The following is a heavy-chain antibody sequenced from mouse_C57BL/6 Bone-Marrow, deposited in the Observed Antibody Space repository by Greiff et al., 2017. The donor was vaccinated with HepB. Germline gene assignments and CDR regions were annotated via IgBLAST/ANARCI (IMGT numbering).Heavy chain of an antibody. D-gene: IGHD1-1*01. CDR1: GFTFSDYY. Sequence: EVQVVESGGGLVQPGGSLKLSCAASGFTFSDYYMYWVRQTPEKRLEWVAYISNGGGSTYYPDTVKGRFTISRDNAKNTLYLQMSRLKSEDTAMYYCASNYYGSSYFYAMDYWGQGTSVTVSS. CDR2: ISNGGGST. J-gene: IGHJ4*01. CDR3: ASNYYGSSYFYAMDY. V-gene: IGHV5-12*01.